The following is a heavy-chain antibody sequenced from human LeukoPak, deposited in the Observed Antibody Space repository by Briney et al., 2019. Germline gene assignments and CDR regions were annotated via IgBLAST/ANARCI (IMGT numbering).Heavy chain of an antibody. V-gene: IGHV5-51*01. CDR2: IYPGDSDT. D-gene: IGHD6-19*01. Sequence: GESLQISCQGSGYSFTSFSIGWVRQMPGKGLAWMGIIYPGDSDTRYSPSFQGLVTISADKSVSTAYLQWSSLKASDTAMYYCARHISSGWYYVDYWGQGTLVTVSS. J-gene: IGHJ4*02. CDR3: ARHISSGWYYVDY. CDR1: GYSFTSFS.